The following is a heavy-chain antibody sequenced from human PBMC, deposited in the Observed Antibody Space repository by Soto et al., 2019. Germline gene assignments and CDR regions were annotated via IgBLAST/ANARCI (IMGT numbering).Heavy chain of an antibody. CDR3: ARDRGVAMTVDY. V-gene: IGHV4-30-4*01. CDR2: IYYSGST. J-gene: IGHJ4*02. Sequence: PSETLSLTCTVSGGSISSGDYYWSWIRQPPGKGLEWIGYIYYSGSTYYNPSLKSRVTISVDTSKNQFSLKLSSVTAADMAFYYCARDRGVAMTVDYWGQGTLVTVSS. CDR1: GGSISSGDYY. D-gene: IGHD3-3*01.